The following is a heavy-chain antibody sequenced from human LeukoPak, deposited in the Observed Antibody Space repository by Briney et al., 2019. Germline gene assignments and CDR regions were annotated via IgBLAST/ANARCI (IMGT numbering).Heavy chain of an antibody. CDR1: GLTFSTNG. CDR2: IRYDVSNE. CDR3: AISRGRWEILDY. V-gene: IGHV3-30*02. J-gene: IGHJ4*02. D-gene: IGHD1-26*01. Sequence: PGGSLRLSCVASGLTFSTNGLHWVRQAPGKGLEWVTFIRYDVSNEYYADSVKGRFTISRDSSKNTVYLQMNSLRAEDTAVYYCAISRGRWEILDYWGQGALVSVSS.